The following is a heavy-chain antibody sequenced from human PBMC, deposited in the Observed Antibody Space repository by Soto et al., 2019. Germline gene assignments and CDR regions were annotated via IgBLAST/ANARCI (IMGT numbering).Heavy chain of an antibody. CDR3: ARTYYDFWSGYYSPDYYGMDV. V-gene: IGHV5-51*01. CDR1: GYSFSNYW. Sequence: LKISCEGSGYSFSNYWIAWVRQMPGKGLEWMGIIYPADSDTRYSPSFQGQVTISADKYISTAYLQWSSLKASDTAMYYCARTYYDFWSGYYSPDYYGMDVWGQGTTVTVSS. D-gene: IGHD3-3*01. J-gene: IGHJ6*02. CDR2: IYPADSDT.